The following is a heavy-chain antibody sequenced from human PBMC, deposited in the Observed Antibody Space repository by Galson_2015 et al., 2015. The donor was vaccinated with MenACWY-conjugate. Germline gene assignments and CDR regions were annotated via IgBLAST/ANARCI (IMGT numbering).Heavy chain of an antibody. CDR1: GFTFSSYW. Sequence: ALRLCCAASGFTFSSYWLHWVRQAPGEGLVWVSRINTDGTTTNYADFVEGRFSISRDNGKNTAFLQMNSLRAEDTAVYYCARAGSYRFEIWGQGTMVTVSS. V-gene: IGHV3-74*01. D-gene: IGHD3-10*01. CDR3: ARAGSYRFEI. CDR2: INTDGTTT. J-gene: IGHJ3*02.